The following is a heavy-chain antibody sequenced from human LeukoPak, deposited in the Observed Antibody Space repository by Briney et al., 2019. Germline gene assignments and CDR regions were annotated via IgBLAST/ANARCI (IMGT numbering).Heavy chain of an antibody. Sequence: GGSLRLSCGGSDFTFRAYRLIWDHQTPGTGLEWISYISSGGGVTHYAESVKGRFSISRDNAKNSLFLQMNRLKDEDTAVYYCPRVGVGDWGSVWDHWGQGVRVTVSS. D-gene: IGHD3-16*01. CDR2: ISSGGGVT. CDR3: PRVGVGDWGSVWDH. J-gene: IGHJ4*02. V-gene: IGHV3-48*02. CDR1: DFTFRAYR.